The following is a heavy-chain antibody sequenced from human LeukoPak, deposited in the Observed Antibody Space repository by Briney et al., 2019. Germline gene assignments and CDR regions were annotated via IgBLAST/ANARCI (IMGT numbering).Heavy chain of an antibody. D-gene: IGHD4-23*01. CDR1: GYTFTSYG. V-gene: IGHV1-18*01. CDR2: ISAYNGNT. J-gene: IGHJ4*02. Sequence: ASVKVSCKASGYTFTSYGISWVRQAPGQGLEWMGWISAYNGNTNYAQKLQGRVTMTTDTSTSTAYMELRSLRSDDTAVYYCARLSLRRVVTPLDYWGQGTLVTVSS. CDR3: ARLSLRRVVTPLDY.